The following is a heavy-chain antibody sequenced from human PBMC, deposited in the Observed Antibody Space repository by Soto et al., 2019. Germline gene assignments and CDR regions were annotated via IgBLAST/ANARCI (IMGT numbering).Heavy chain of an antibody. D-gene: IGHD3-3*01. Sequence: QITLKESGPTVVKPTETLTLTCTFSGFSLTTSGVGVGWVRQSPGKAPEWLALTFWDDDKRYSTSLNSRLIITKDTSKNRLVLTMANVDPADTATYYCAHRVLRTVFGLVTTTAIYFDFWGPGTPVVVSS. CDR2: TFWDDDK. V-gene: IGHV2-5*02. CDR1: GFSLTTSGVG. J-gene: IGHJ4*02. CDR3: AHRVLRTVFGLVTTTAIYFDF.